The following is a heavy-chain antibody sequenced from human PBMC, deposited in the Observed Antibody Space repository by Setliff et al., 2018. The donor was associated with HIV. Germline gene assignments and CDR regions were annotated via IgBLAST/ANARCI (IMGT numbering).Heavy chain of an antibody. D-gene: IGHD3-16*01. Sequence: SETLSLTCSVSGGSLSSTTYYWGWIRQPPGKGLEWIGSIYYSGSTYYNPSLDSRLTISVDTSKNQFSLKLSSVTAADTAVYYCARGQGAFPAPHYMDVWAKGTTVTVSS. J-gene: IGHJ6*03. CDR2: IYYSGST. CDR3: ARGQGAFPAPHYMDV. CDR1: GGSLSSTTYY. V-gene: IGHV4-39*01.